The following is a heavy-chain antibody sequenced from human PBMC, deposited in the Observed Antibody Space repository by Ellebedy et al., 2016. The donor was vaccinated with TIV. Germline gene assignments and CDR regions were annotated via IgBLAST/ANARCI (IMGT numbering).Heavy chain of an antibody. CDR1: GGSISSGSYY. Sequence: SETLSLXXTVSGGSISSGSYYWSWIRQPAGKGLEWIGRIYISGSTNYNPSLKSRVTMSVDTSKNQFSLKLSSVTAADTAVYYCARDRTTVPANAFDIWGQGTMVTVSS. J-gene: IGHJ3*02. CDR3: ARDRTTVPANAFDI. D-gene: IGHD4-17*01. V-gene: IGHV4-61*02. CDR2: IYISGST.